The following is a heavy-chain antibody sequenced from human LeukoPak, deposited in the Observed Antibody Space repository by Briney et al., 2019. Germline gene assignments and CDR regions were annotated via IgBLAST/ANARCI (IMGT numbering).Heavy chain of an antibody. CDR2: IYYSGST. J-gene: IGHJ4*02. D-gene: IGHD4-17*01. V-gene: IGHV4-59*08. Sequence: SETLSLTCTVSGGSISSDYWSWIRQPPGKGLEWIGYIYYSGSTNYDPSLKSRVTISVDTSKNQFSLKLSSVTAADTAVYYCARRRTTVFDYWGQGTLVTVSS. CDR1: GGSISSDY. CDR3: ARRRTTVFDY.